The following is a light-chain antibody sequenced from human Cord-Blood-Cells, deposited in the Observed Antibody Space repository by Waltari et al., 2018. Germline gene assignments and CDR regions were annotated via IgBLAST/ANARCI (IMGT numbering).Light chain of an antibody. V-gene: IGLV3-19*01. CDR3: KSRDSSGNHWV. CDR2: GKN. J-gene: IGLJ3*02. Sequence: SSELTQDPAVSVSLGQTVRITCQGDSLRSYYASWYQQKPGQAPVLVIYGKNNRPTGIPDRFPGSRSGNTASLTISGDQAEDEADYCGKSRDSSGNHWVFGGGTKLTVL. CDR1: SLRSYY.